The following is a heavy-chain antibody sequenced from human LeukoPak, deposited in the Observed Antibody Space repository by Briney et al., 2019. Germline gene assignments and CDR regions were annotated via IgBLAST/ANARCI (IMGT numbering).Heavy chain of an antibody. CDR2: IWFDGINT. V-gene: IGHV3-33*01. J-gene: IGHJ5*02. CDR3: MRDYCSGGSCYESKWFDP. D-gene: IGHD2-15*01. CDR1: GFIFSKYG. Sequence: GGSLRLSCAASGFIFSKYGMHWVRQAPGKGLEWVAVIWFDGINTNHADSVKGRFTVSRDNSKNTLFLQMNSLRAEDTAVYFRMRDYCSGGSCYESKWFDPWGQGTLVTVSS.